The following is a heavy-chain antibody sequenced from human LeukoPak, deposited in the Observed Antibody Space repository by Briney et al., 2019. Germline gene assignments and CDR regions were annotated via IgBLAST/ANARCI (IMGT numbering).Heavy chain of an antibody. J-gene: IGHJ4*02. CDR2: VNHSGST. V-gene: IGHV4-34*01. CDR3: ARQDDYGFDY. Sequence: SETLSLTCAVYGGSFSGTYWSWIRQPPGKGLEWIGEVNHSGSTNYNPSLKSRVTISVDTSKNQFSLKLSSVTAADTAVYYCARQDDYGFDYWGQGTLVTVSS. CDR1: GGSFSGTY. D-gene: IGHD4-17*01.